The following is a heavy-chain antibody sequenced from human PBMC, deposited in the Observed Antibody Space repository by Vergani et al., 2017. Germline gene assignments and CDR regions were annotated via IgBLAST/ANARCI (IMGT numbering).Heavy chain of an antibody. V-gene: IGHV3-11*05. D-gene: IGHD6-13*01. CDR3: ARDVYSSSWSRVDY. CDR2: ISSSSSYT. CDR1: GFTFSDYY. Sequence: QVQLVESGGGLVKPGGSLRLSCAASGFTFSDYYMSWIRQAPGKGLEWVSYISSSSSYTNYADSVKGRFTISRDNAKNSLYLQMNSLRAEDTAVYYCARDVYSSSWSRVDYWGQGTLVTVSS. J-gene: IGHJ4*02.